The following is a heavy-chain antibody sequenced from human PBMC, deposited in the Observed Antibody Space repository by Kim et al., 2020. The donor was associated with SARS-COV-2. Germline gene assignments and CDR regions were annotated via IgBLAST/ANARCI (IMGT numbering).Heavy chain of an antibody. Sequence: SETLSLTCAVYGGSFSGYYWSWIRQPPGKGLEWIGEINHSGSTNYNPSLKSRVTISVDTSKNQFSLKLSSVTAADTAVYYCARVGYSNYYYGMDVWAKGPRSPSP. CDR3: ARVGYSNYYYGMDV. CDR2: INHSGST. J-gene: IGHJ6*02. V-gene: IGHV4-34*01. D-gene: IGHD4-4*01. CDR1: GGSFSGYY.